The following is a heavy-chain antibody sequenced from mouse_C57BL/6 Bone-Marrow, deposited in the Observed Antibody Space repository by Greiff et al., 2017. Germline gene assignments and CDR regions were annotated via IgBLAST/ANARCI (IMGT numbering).Heavy chain of an antibody. V-gene: IGHV1-81*01. J-gene: IGHJ1*03. D-gene: IGHD3-2*02. CDR3: ARYGGQLRLRYFDV. CDR2: IYPRSGNT. CDR1: GYTFTSYG. Sequence: QVQLQQSGAELARPGASVKLSCKASGYTFTSYGISWMKQRTGQGLEWIGEIYPRSGNTYYNEKFKGKATLTADKSSSTAYMELRSLTSEDSAVYFCARYGGQLRLRYFDVWGTGTTVTVSS.